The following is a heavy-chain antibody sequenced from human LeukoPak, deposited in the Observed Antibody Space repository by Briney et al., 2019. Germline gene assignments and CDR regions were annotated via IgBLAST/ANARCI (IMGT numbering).Heavy chain of an antibody. D-gene: IGHD3-3*01. J-gene: IGHJ4*02. Sequence: AGGSLRLSCTASGFTFGDYAMSWVRQAPGKGLEWVGFIRSKAYGGTTEYAASVKGRFTISRDDSKSIAYLQMNSLKTEDTAVYYCTRGSTYYDFWSGYSQPAQYFDYWGQGTLVTVSS. V-gene: IGHV3-49*04. CDR1: GFTFGDYA. CDR3: TRGSTYYDFWSGYSQPAQYFDY. CDR2: IRSKAYGGTT.